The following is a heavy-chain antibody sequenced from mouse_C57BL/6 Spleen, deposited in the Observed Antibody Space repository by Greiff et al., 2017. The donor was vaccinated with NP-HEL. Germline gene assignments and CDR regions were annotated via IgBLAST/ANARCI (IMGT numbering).Heavy chain of an antibody. CDR1: GYTFTSYW. V-gene: IGHV1-69*01. D-gene: IGHD3-2*02. Sequence: VQLQQPGAELVMPGASVKLSCKASGYTFTSYWMHWVKQRPGQGLEWIGEIDPSDSYTNYNQKFKGKSKLTVDKSSSTAYMQLRSLTSEDSAVYYCARSDSSGYALMDYWGQGTSVTVSS. CDR3: ARSDSSGYALMDY. CDR2: IDPSDSYT. J-gene: IGHJ4*01.